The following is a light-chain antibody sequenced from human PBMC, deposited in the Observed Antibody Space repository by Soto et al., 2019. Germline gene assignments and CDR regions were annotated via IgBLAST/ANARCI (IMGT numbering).Light chain of an antibody. J-gene: IGKJ1*01. CDR1: QGIANY. CDR3: QKYNGALWA. Sequence: DIQMTQSPSSLSASIGDRVTITCRASQGIANYLAWYQQKPGKVPKLLIYAASSLQSGVPSRFSGSGSGTDFTLTIRGLQPEDVATYYCQKYNGALWAFGQGTKVDSK. CDR2: AAS. V-gene: IGKV1-27*01.